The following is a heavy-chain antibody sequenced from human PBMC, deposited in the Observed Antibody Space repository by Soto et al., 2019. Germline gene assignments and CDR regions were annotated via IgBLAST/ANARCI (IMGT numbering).Heavy chain of an antibody. CDR2: INDSGST. J-gene: IGHJ4*02. CDR1: GGSFRGYF. V-gene: IGHV4-34*01. D-gene: IGHD3-16*01. CDR3: QGGDF. Sequence: ERLCRTCSVYGGSFRGYFWSGIRQSPDKGLEWIGEINDSGSTYYNPSFKSRLTISVDTSKSQISLTLTSVAAADSAVYYCQGGDFWGQGTRVTVYS.